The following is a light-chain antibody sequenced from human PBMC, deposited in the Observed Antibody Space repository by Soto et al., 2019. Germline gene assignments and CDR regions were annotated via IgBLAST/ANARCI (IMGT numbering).Light chain of an antibody. V-gene: IGKV3-20*01. CDR3: QQYCSSPPHT. Sequence: EIVLTQSPGTLSLSPGERATLSCRASQSVSSSYLAWYQQKPGQAPRLLIYAASSRATGIPDRFSGSGSGTDFTLTISRLEPDDFAVYYCQQYCSSPPHTFGGGTKVEIK. CDR1: QSVSSSY. CDR2: AAS. J-gene: IGKJ4*01.